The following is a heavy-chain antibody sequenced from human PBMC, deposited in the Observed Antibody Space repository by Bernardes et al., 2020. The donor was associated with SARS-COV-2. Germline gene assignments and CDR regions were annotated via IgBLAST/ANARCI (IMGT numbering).Heavy chain of an antibody. D-gene: IGHD1-26*01. Sequence: SETLSLTCSVSGGSIATISYYWGWFRQPPGKGLEWIGSVHFRGTSSYSPSVQSRVTMSIDTSKNQLSLKLNFVTAADTAVYYCARHYVGTYAWFDPWGQGTLVTVSS. CDR3: ARHYVGTYAWFDP. J-gene: IGHJ5*02. CDR1: GGSIATISYY. V-gene: IGHV4-39*01. CDR2: VHFRGTS.